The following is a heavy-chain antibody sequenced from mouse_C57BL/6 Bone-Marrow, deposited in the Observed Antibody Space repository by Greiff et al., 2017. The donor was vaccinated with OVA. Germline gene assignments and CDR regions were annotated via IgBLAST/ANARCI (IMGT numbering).Heavy chain of an antibody. CDR2: IHPNSGST. CDR1: GYTFTSYW. CDR3: ARSSLLLRGYYFDY. D-gene: IGHD1-1*01. J-gene: IGHJ2*01. Sequence: VQLQQPGAELVKPGASVKLSCKASGYTFTSYWLHWVKQRPGQGLEWIGMIHPNSGSTNYNEKFKSKATLTVDKSSSTAYRQLSSLTSEDSAVYYCARSSLLLRGYYFDYWGQGTTLTVSS. V-gene: IGHV1-64*01.